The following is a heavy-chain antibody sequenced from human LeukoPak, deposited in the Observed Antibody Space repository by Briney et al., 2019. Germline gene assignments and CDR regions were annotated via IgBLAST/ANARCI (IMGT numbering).Heavy chain of an antibody. D-gene: IGHD2-2*02. CDR3: ARIQAVGVPVAIDAYYSYGMDV. CDR1: GGSFSRNA. V-gene: IGHV1-69*04. Sequence: SVKVSCKASGGSFSRNAISWVRQAPGQGLEWMGRFIPMVGIATYAQKFQGRVTITEDRSTSTAYMELSSLRSEDTAVYYCARIQAVGVPVAIDAYYSYGMDVWGQGTAVSVSS. CDR2: FIPMVGIA. J-gene: IGHJ6*02.